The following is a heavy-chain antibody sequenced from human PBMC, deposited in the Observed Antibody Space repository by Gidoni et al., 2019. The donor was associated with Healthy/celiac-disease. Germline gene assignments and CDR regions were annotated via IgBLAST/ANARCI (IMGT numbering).Heavy chain of an antibody. Sequence: EVQLWESGGGWVQPGGSLRRPCAASGFTLSSYAMSWVRQAPGKGLGWVSAIRGSGGSTYYADSVKGRFTISRDNSKNPLYLQMNSLRAEDTAVYYCAKGYVVVTAEGWFDPWGQGTLVTVSS. D-gene: IGHD2-21*02. J-gene: IGHJ5*02. CDR1: GFTLSSYA. CDR2: IRGSGGST. CDR3: AKGYVVVTAEGWFDP. V-gene: IGHV3-23*01.